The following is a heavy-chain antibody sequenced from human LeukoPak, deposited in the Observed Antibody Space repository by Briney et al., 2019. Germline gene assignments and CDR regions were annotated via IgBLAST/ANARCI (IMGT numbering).Heavy chain of an antibody. CDR3: AKTTITILDAFDI. J-gene: IGHJ3*02. CDR2: IRYDGSNR. D-gene: IGHD3-3*01. Sequence: GGSLRLSCAASGFTFSSYGMPWVRQAPGKGLEWVAFIRYDGSNRYYADSVKGRFTISRDNSKNTLYLQMNSLRAEDTAVYYCAKTTITILDAFDIWGQGTMVTVSS. V-gene: IGHV3-30*02. CDR1: GFTFSSYG.